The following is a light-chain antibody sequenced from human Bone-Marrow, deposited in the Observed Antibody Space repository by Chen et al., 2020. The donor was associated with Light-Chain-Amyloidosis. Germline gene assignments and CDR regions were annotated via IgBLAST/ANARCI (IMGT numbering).Light chain of an antibody. CDR2: SNN. J-gene: IGLJ3*02. V-gene: IGLV1-44*01. CDR3: AAWDDSLNGWV. Sequence: QSVLTQPPSPSGTPGQRVTISCSGSSSNIGSNTVNWFQQLPGTAPKLLIYSNNQRPSGVPDRFSGSKAGTSASLASSGHQSEDEADYYCAAWDDSLNGWVFGGGTKLTVL. CDR1: SSNIGSNT.